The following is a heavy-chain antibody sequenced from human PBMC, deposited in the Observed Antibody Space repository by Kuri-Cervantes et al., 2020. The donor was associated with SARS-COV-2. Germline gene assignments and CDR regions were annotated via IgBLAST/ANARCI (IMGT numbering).Heavy chain of an antibody. CDR3: ASQGVGAHRGQDY. CDR1: GGTFSSYA. CDR2: ISAYNGNT. J-gene: IGHJ4*02. Sequence: ASVKVSCKASGGTFSSYAISWVRQAPGQGLEWMGWISAYNGNTNYAQKLQGRVTMTTDTSTSTAYMELRSLRSDDTAVYYCASQGVGAHRGQDYWGQGTLVTVSS. V-gene: IGHV1-18*01. D-gene: IGHD1-26*01.